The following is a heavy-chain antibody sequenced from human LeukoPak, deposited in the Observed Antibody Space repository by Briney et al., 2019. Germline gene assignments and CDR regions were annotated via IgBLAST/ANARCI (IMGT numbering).Heavy chain of an antibody. Sequence: GASVKVSCKASGGTFCSYAISWVRQAPGQGLEWMGGIIPIFGTANYAQKFQGRVTITADESTSTAYMELSSLRSEDTAVYYCASGTPYSSGWYPYWGQGTLVTVSS. D-gene: IGHD6-19*01. J-gene: IGHJ4*02. CDR1: GGTFCSYA. CDR2: IIPIFGTA. CDR3: ASGTPYSSGWYPY. V-gene: IGHV1-69*13.